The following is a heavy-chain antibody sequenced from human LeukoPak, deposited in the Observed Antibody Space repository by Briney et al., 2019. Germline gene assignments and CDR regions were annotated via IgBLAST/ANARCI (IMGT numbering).Heavy chain of an antibody. CDR1: GGSISSYY. D-gene: IGHD3-10*01. CDR2: IYTSGST. J-gene: IGHJ5*02. Sequence: SETLSLTCTVSGGSISSYYWSWIRQPAGKGLEWIGRIYTSGSTNYNPSLKSRVTMSVDTSKNQFSLKLSSVTAADTAVYYCAGILLWFGELVSSWGQGTLVTVSS. V-gene: IGHV4-4*07. CDR3: AGILLWFGELVSS.